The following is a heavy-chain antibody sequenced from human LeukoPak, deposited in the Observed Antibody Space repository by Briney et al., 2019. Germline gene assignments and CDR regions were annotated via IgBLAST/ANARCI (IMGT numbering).Heavy chain of an antibody. D-gene: IGHD2-15*01. Sequence: PSETLSLTCTVCGGSIYSFYWMWLPQPPGEGRVGWGYIYYCGETIYNPYLKSRVAISVDTSNNQFSLELSSVTAADTAVYSCARVVSCSGGSGYVQGWFDPWGQGTLVTVSS. V-gene: IGHV4-59*01. J-gene: IGHJ5*02. CDR2: IYYCGET. CDR1: GGSIYSFY. CDR3: ARVVSCSGGSGYVQGWFDP.